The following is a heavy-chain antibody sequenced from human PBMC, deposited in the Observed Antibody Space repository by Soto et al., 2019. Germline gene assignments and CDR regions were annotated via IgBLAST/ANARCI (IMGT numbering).Heavy chain of an antibody. V-gene: IGHV4-31*03. CDR3: ARIVVSGPITGFDY. CDR1: GGSISSGGYY. Sequence: SETLSLTCTVSGGSISSGGYYWSWIRQHPGKGLEWIGYIYYSGSTYYNPSLKSRVTISVDTSKNQFSLKLSSVTAADAAVYYCARIVVSGPITGFDYWGQGALVTVSS. D-gene: IGHD3-22*01. J-gene: IGHJ4*02. CDR2: IYYSGST.